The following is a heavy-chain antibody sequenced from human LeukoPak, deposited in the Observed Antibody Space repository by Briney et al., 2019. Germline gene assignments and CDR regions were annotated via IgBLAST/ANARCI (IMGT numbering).Heavy chain of an antibody. CDR1: GYTFTGYY. V-gene: IGHV1-2*02. CDR3: ARDVSPVAGPDY. CDR2: INPNSGGT. Sequence: ASVKVSCTASGYTFTGYYMHWVRQAPGQGLEWMGWINPNSGGTNYAQKFQGRVTMTRDTSISTAYMELSRLRSDDTAVYYCARDVSPVAGPDYWGQGTLVTVSS. D-gene: IGHD6-19*01. J-gene: IGHJ4*02.